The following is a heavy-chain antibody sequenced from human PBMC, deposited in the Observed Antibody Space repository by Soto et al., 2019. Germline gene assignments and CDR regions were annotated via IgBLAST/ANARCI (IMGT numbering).Heavy chain of an antibody. J-gene: IGHJ4*02. V-gene: IGHV3-30*18. CDR1: GFMFLSYG. D-gene: IGHD4-4*01. CDR3: AKGGGGGGYSSIDS. CDR2: ISVNGGNK. Sequence: VQLVESGGGVVQPGRSLRLSCAASGFMFLSYGFHWVRQAPGKGLEWVAVISVNGGNKDYVDSVKGRFTISRDDSKNTLDLELGSLGGGGTAVYYCAKGGGGGGYSSIDSWGQGTLVSVSS.